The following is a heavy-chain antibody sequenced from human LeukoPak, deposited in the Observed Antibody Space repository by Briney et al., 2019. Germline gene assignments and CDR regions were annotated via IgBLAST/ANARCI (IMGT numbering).Heavy chain of an antibody. CDR1: GYTFTGYY. CDR3: ATQSTGYCSSTSCYKYYYYYGMDV. Sequence: ASVKVSCKASGYTFTGYYMHWVRQAPGQGLEWMGRINPNSGGTNYAQKFQGRVTMTEDTSTDTAYMELSSLRSEDTAVYYCATQSTGYCSSTSCYKYYYYYGMDVWGQGTTVTVSS. J-gene: IGHJ6*02. V-gene: IGHV1-2*06. CDR2: INPNSGGT. D-gene: IGHD2-2*02.